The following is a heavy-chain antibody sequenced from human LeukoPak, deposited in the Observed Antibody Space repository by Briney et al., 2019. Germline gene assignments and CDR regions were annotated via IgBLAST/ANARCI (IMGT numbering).Heavy chain of an antibody. D-gene: IGHD1-1*01. CDR1: GFTVSSHY. V-gene: IGHV3-66*01. J-gene: IGHJ4*02. CDR3: RSNFDY. CDR2: LYSDGTT. Sequence: GGSLRLSCAASGFTVSSHYMNWVRQAPGKGLQWVSVLYSDGTTYYADSVKGRFTISRDNAKDSLYLQMDTLRAEDTAVYYTRSNFDYWGQGTLVTVSS.